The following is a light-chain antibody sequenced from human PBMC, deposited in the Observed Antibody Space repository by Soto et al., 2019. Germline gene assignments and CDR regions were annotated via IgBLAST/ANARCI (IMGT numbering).Light chain of an antibody. CDR1: SSDVGSSNL. Sequence: QPASVSGSPGQSIAISCTGTSSDVGSSNLLSWYQHHPGKAPKLIIYEGTRRPSGVSGRFSGSMSGNTASLTISGLQAEDEAEYYCCSFARGSTSYVFGTGTKLTVL. CDR3: CSFARGSTSYV. J-gene: IGLJ1*01. CDR2: EGT. V-gene: IGLV2-23*01.